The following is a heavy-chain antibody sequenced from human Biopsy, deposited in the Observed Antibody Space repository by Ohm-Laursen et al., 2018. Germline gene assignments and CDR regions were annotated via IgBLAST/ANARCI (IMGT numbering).Heavy chain of an antibody. CDR2: IYGGGSPV. CDR1: GSSFSSYG. Sequence: GSLRLSCAASGSSFSSYGMNWVRQAPGKGMEWISYIYGGGSPVSYADSVKGRFTISRDNAQNSLYLHMNSLRAEDTAVYYCARLNSGTYDASDLWGQGTMVIVSS. D-gene: IGHD1-26*01. V-gene: IGHV3-48*03. CDR3: ARLNSGTYDASDL. J-gene: IGHJ3*01.